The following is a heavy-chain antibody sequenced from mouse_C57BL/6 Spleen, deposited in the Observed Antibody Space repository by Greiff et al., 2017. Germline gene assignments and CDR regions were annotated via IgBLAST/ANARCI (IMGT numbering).Heavy chain of an antibody. CDR3: ATGTFAY. Sequence: EVQLVESGGGLVKPGGSLKLSCAASGFTFSDSGMHWVRQAPEKGLGWVAYISSGSSTIYYADTVKGRFTISRDNAKNTLFLQMTSLRSEDTAMYYCATGTFAYWGQGTLVTVSA. CDR2: ISSGSSTI. J-gene: IGHJ3*01. CDR1: GFTFSDSG. D-gene: IGHD4-1*01. V-gene: IGHV5-17*01.